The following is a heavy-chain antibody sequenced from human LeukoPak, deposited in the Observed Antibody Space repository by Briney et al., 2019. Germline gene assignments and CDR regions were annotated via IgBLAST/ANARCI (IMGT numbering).Heavy chain of an antibody. D-gene: IGHD3-22*01. J-gene: IGHJ4*02. CDR2: INSDGSST. Sequence: GGSLRLSCAASGFTFSGYWMHWVRQAPGKGLVWVSRINSDGSSTSYADSVKGRFTISRDNAKNTLYLQMNGLRAEYTAVYYGARVYRKVVAVDCWGQGTLVTVSS. CDR1: GFTFSGYW. CDR3: ARVYRKVVAVDC. V-gene: IGHV3-74*01.